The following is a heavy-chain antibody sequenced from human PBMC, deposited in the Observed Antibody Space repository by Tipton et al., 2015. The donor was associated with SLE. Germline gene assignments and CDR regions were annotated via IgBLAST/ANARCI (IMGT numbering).Heavy chain of an antibody. CDR1: GGSFSGYY. V-gene: IGHV4-34*01. J-gene: IGHJ5*02. CDR2: NNHSGST. Sequence: LRLSCAVYGGSFSGYYWGWIRPPPGEGVGGVGENNHSGSTTYNPSLKSRVTISVDTSKNQFSLKLSSVTAADTAVYYCARENEGRTVAGPGWFDPWGQGTLVTVSS. CDR3: ARENEGRTVAGPGWFDP. D-gene: IGHD6-19*01.